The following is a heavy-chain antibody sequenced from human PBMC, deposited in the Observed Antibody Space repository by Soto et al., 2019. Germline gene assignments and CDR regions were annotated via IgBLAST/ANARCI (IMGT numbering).Heavy chain of an antibody. D-gene: IGHD3-22*01. Sequence: SVKVSCKASGYTFTGYYMHWVRQAPGQGLEWMGWINPNSGGTNYAQKFQGRVTMTRDTSISTAYMELSRLRSDDTAVYYCARDQNDSSANDYWGQGTLVTGSS. J-gene: IGHJ4*02. V-gene: IGHV1-2*02. CDR3: ARDQNDSSANDY. CDR1: GYTFTGYY. CDR2: INPNSGGT.